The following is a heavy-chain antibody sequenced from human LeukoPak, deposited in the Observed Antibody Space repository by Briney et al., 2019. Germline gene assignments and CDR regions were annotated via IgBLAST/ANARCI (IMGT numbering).Heavy chain of an antibody. CDR3: AKDQWNPDY. V-gene: IGHV3-33*06. J-gene: IGHJ4*02. D-gene: IGHD6-19*01. Sequence: GGSLRLARSPSGLTFSSYVMHWVRQAPGKGREWVAVVWDDGSRQNYTDSVKCRFTISRENSKNMLYLQINRLRAEDTAVYYCAKDQWNPDYWGQGTLVSVSS. CDR1: GLTFSSYV. CDR2: VWDDGSRQ.